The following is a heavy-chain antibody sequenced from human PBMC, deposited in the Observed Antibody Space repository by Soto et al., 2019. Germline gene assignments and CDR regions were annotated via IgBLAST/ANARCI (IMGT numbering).Heavy chain of an antibody. CDR1: GFTFSAYY. Sequence: QVQLVQSGAEVKKPGASVKVSCKASGFTFSAYYIYWVRQAPGQGLEWLGWINPNSGGTNNAQKFQGRVTMKRDTSTSTVYMELSALMPDDTAVYYCARSLLDEYSSSWRSAYYGMDVWGQGTTVTVSS. J-gene: IGHJ6*02. V-gene: IGHV1-2*02. D-gene: IGHD6-13*01. CDR3: ARSLLDEYSSSWRSAYYGMDV. CDR2: INPNSGGT.